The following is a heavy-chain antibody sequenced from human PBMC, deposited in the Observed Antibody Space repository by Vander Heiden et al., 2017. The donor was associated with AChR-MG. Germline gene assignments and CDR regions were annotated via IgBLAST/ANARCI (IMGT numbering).Heavy chain of an antibody. V-gene: IGHV4-34*01. J-gene: IGHJ4*02. CDR1: GGSFSGCY. CDR2: INHSGST. Sequence: QVQLQQWGAGLLKPSETLSLTCALYGGSFSGCYWGWTRQPPGKGLEWIGEINHSGSTNYNPSLKSRVTISVDTSKNQFSLKLSSVTAADTAVYYCARPLFGFWSGYYSYWGQGTLVTVSS. CDR3: ARPLFGFWSGYYSY. D-gene: IGHD3-3*01.